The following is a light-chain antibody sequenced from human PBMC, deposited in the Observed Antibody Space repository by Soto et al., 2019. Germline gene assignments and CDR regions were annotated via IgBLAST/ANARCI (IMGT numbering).Light chain of an antibody. CDR3: TTYAGRNILGV. Sequence: QSVLTQPPSASGSPGQSVTISCTGTNSDVGAYDYVSWYQHHPGKAPKLMIYEVSKRPSGVPDRFSGSKSGNTASLTVSGLQVDDGFIYTGTTYAGRNILGVFEPGTKV. CDR2: EVS. V-gene: IGLV2-8*01. CDR1: NSDVGAYDY. J-gene: IGLJ1*01.